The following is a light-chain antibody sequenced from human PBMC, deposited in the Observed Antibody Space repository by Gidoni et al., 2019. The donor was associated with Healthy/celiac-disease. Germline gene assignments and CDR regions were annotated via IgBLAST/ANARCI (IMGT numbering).Light chain of an antibody. J-gene: IGKJ4*01. Sequence: DIQMTQSQSSVSASVGDRVTITCRASQSISSYLNWYQQKPGQAPKLLIYAASSLHSGVPSRCSGSGSATDFTLTISSLPPEDFVTYYCQQSYSTPSFGGGTQVEIK. CDR1: QSISSY. CDR3: QQSYSTPS. CDR2: AAS. V-gene: IGKV1-39*01.